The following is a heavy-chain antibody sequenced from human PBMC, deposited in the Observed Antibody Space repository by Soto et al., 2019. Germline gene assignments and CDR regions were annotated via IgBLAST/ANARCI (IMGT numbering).Heavy chain of an antibody. Sequence: QPGGSLRLSCAASGFSFSSYAMSWVRQAPGKGLEWVSSISGGGNSAYYADSVKGRFTISRDNSKNTLYLQMNSLRAEDTAVYYCAKASSGYDYDYWGQGTLVTVSS. CDR1: GFSFSSYA. CDR2: ISGGGNSA. CDR3: AKASSGYDYDY. V-gene: IGHV3-23*01. D-gene: IGHD5-12*01. J-gene: IGHJ4*02.